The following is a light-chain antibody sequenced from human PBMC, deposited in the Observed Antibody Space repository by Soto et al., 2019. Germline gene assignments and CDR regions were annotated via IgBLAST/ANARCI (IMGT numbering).Light chain of an antibody. Sequence: QSVLTQPPSASGTPGQRVTISCSGSSSNIGKTYVYWYQQVPGTAPKLLIYKNDQRPSGVPERFSGSKSGTSASLAISGLRSEDEADYYCAAWDDSLRAYVFGIGTKLPVL. J-gene: IGLJ1*01. CDR3: AAWDDSLRAYV. CDR1: SSNIGKTY. V-gene: IGLV1-47*01. CDR2: KND.